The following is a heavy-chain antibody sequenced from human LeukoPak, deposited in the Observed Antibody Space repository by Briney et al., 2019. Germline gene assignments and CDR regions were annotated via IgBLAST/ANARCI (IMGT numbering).Heavy chain of an antibody. J-gene: IGHJ4*02. CDR3: ARHRWMEVYGSGSYYVDY. CDR2: IYHSRST. D-gene: IGHD3-10*01. V-gene: IGHV4-39*01. CDR1: GGSISTSSYY. Sequence: SETLSLTCTVSGGSISTSSYYWGWIRQPPGKGLEWIGSIYHSRSTYYNASLKSRATISADTSKNQFSLKLSSVTAADTAVYYCARHRWMEVYGSGSYYVDYWDQGTLVTVSS.